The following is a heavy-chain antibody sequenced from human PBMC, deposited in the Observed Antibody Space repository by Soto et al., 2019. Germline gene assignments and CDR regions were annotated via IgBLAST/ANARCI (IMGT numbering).Heavy chain of an antibody. J-gene: IGHJ6*02. V-gene: IGHV5-10-1*01. CDR3: ARTSSSGVTTYYYYSYGTDV. CDR1: GYSFTSYW. D-gene: IGHD3-3*01. Sequence: GESLKISCKGSGYSFTSYWISWVRQMPGKGLEWMGRIDPSDSYTNYSPSFQGHVTISADKSISTAYLQWSSLKASDTAMYYCARTSSSGVTTYYYYSYGTDVWRPGTTVTVS. CDR2: IDPSDSYT.